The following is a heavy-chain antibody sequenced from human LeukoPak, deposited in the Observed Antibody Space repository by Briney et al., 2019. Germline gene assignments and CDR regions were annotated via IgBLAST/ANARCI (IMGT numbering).Heavy chain of an antibody. D-gene: IGHD3-10*01. Sequence: GGSLRLSCAASGFTFSDYYMSWIRPAPGKGVEWVSYISSSGSTIYYADSVKGRFTISRDNAKNSLYLQMNSLRAEDTAVYYCARDQNYYGSGSYPYYFDYWGQGTLVTVSS. CDR2: ISSSGSTI. CDR3: ARDQNYYGSGSYPYYFDY. J-gene: IGHJ4*02. CDR1: GFTFSDYY. V-gene: IGHV3-11*01.